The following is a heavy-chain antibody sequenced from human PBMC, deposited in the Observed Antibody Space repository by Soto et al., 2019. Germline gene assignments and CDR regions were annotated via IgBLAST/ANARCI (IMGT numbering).Heavy chain of an antibody. CDR1: GGSISSGGYY. CDR3: ARGVVVTAILRVNYFDY. V-gene: IGHV4-31*03. J-gene: IGHJ4*02. CDR2: IYYSGST. D-gene: IGHD2-21*02. Sequence: SETLSLTCTVSGGSISSGGYYWSWIRQHPGKGLEWIGYIYYSGSTYYNPSLKSRVTISVDTSKNQFSLKLSSVTAADTAVYYCARGVVVTAILRVNYFDYWGQGTLVTVSS.